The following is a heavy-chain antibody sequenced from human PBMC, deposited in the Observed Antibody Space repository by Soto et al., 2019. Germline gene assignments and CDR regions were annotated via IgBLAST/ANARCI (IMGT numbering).Heavy chain of an antibody. V-gene: IGHV1-69*06. D-gene: IGHD6-13*01. CDR3: ARDLTSSSWYSNYYYYGMDV. CDR2: IIPTFGTA. J-gene: IGHJ6*02. CDR1: GGTFSSYA. Sequence: WASVKVSCKASGGTFSSYAISWVRQAPGQGLEWMGGIIPTFGTANYAQKFQGRVTITADKSTSTAYMELSSLRSEDTAVYYCARDLTSSSWYSNYYYYGMDVWGQGTTVTVSS.